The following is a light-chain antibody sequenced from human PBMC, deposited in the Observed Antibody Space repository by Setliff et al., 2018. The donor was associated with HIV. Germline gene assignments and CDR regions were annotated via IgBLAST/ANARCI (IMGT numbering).Light chain of an antibody. V-gene: IGLV3-1*01. Sequence: ELTQPPSVSVSPGQTASITCSGDKLGDKYACWYQQKPGQSPVLVIYQDNKRPSGIPERFSGSNSGNTATLTISGTQAMDEADYYCQAWDSSTGVFGTGTKV. J-gene: IGLJ1*01. CDR3: QAWDSSTGV. CDR1: KLGDKY. CDR2: QDN.